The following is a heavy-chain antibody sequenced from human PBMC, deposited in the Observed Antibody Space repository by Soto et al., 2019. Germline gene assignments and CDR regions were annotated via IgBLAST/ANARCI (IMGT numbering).Heavy chain of an antibody. J-gene: IGHJ4*02. D-gene: IGHD5-18*01. Sequence: SETLSLTCTVSGGSISSGGYYWSWIRQHPGKGLEWIGYIYYSGSTYYNPSLKSRVTISVDTSKNQFSLKLSSVTAADTAVYYCARGWLRGDYFDYWGQGTLVTVSS. V-gene: IGHV4-31*03. CDR3: ARGWLRGDYFDY. CDR2: IYYSGST. CDR1: GGSISSGGYY.